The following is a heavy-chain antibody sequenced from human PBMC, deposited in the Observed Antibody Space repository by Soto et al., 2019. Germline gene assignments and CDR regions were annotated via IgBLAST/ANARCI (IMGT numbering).Heavy chain of an antibody. D-gene: IGHD4-17*01. V-gene: IGHV3-53*01. J-gene: IGHJ4*02. Sequence: EEQLVESGGGLIQPGGSLRLSCAASGFTVNGNYMTWVRQAPGKGLEWVSVIYGGNSTSYADSVKGRFTISRDNSKNTLYLQMNSLRAEDTAVYYCARKTTALRGRYWGQGTLVTVSS. CDR2: IYGGNST. CDR3: ARKTTALRGRY. CDR1: GFTVNGNY.